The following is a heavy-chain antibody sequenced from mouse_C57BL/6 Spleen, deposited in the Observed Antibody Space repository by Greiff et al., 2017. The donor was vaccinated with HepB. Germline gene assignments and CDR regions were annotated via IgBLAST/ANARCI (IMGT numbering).Heavy chain of an antibody. CDR1: GYTFTSYW. CDR3: ARSGFNWYFDV. Sequence: QVHVKQPGTELVKPGASVKLSCKASGYTFTSYWMHWVKQRPGQGLEWIGNINPSNGGTNYNEKFKSKATLTVDKSSSTAYMQLSSLTSEDSAVYYCARSGFNWYFDVWGTGTTVTVSS. D-gene: IGHD3-1*01. CDR2: INPSNGGT. J-gene: IGHJ1*03. V-gene: IGHV1-53*01.